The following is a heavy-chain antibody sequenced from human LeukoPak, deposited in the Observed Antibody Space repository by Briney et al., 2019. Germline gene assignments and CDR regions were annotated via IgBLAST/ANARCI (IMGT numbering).Heavy chain of an antibody. J-gene: IGHJ4*02. CDR2: IYPGDSDT. D-gene: IGHD3-10*01. Sequence: GESLKISCKGSGYSFTGYWIGWVRQMPGKGLEWMGSIYPGDSDTRYSPSFQGQVTISADKSISSAYLQWSSLKASDTAMYYCARLRPMVRGVISYFDYWGQGTLVTVSS. V-gene: IGHV5-51*01. CDR3: ARLRPMVRGVISYFDY. CDR1: GYSFTGYW.